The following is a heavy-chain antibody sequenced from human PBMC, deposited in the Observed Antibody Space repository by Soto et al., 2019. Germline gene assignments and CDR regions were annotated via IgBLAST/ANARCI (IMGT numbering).Heavy chain of an antibody. CDR1: GFSFSTYG. V-gene: IGHV3-30*18. Sequence: PGGFLRLSCAASGFSFSTYGMHWVRQAPGKGLDWVAVISRDGSNKYYADSVKGRFTISRDNSQSTLFLQLNSLRADDTAVYYCAKDGFDHFWGTSRSDPPLDYWGQGTLVTVSS. D-gene: IGHD3-16*02. CDR3: AKDGFDHFWGTSRSDPPLDY. CDR2: ISRDGSNK. J-gene: IGHJ4*02.